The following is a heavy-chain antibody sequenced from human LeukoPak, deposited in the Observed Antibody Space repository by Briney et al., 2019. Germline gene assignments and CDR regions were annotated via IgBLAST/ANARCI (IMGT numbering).Heavy chain of an antibody. D-gene: IGHD4-17*01. CDR1: GGSISSSTYF. CDR2: INYSGST. J-gene: IGHJ6*02. CDR3: ARYGDFPYYYGMDV. V-gene: IGHV4-39*07. Sequence: SLENPSLTCTVSGGSISSSTYFWGWVRQPPGKGLEWVGSINYSGSTYYNPSLKSRVTISVDTSNNQFSLKLSSVTAADTAVYYCARYGDFPYYYGMDVWGQGTTVTVSS.